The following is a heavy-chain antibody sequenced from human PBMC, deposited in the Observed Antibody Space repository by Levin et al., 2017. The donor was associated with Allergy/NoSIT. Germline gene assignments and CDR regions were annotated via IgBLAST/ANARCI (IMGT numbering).Heavy chain of an antibody. V-gene: IGHV4-59*01. J-gene: IGHJ4*02. CDR1: GGSISSYY. CDR3: ARSVVPAINALGY. D-gene: IGHD2-2*01. Sequence: SETLSLTCTVSGGSISSYYWSWIRQPPGKGLEWIGYLYNSGSTSYNPSLKSRVAISVDMSKNLFSLKLSSVTAADTAIYYCARSVVPAINALGYWGQGTLVTVSS. CDR2: LYNSGST.